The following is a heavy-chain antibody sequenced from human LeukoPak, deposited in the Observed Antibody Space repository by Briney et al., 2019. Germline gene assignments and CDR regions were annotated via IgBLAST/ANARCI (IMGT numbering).Heavy chain of an antibody. CDR2: IIPILGIA. Sequence: GASVKVSCKASGGTFSSYAISWVRQAPGQGLEWMGRIIPILGIANYAQKFQGRATITADKSTSTAYMELSSLRSEDTAVYYCARPWDCSSTSCYYYYYYGMDVWGQGTTVTVSS. CDR1: GGTFSSYA. V-gene: IGHV1-69*04. D-gene: IGHD2-2*01. J-gene: IGHJ6*02. CDR3: ARPWDCSSTSCYYYYYYGMDV.